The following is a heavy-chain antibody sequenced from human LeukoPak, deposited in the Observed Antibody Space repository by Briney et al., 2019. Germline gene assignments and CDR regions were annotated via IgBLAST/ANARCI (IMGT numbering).Heavy chain of an antibody. J-gene: IGHJ5*02. V-gene: IGHV1-8*01. Sequence: SVKVSCKASGYTFTSYDINWVRQATGRGLEWMGWMNHNSGNTGYAQKFQGRVTMTRNTSISTAYMELSRLRSDDTAVYYCARDGRGWDYYYDSSGYYDNWFDPWGQGTLVTVSS. CDR2: MNHNSGNT. CDR3: ARDGRGWDYYYDSSGYYDNWFDP. D-gene: IGHD3-22*01. CDR1: GYTFTSYD.